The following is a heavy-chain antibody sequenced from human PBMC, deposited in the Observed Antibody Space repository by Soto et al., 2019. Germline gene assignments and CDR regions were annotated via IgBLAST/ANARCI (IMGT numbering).Heavy chain of an antibody. J-gene: IGHJ4*02. CDR1: GGSISSSSYY. D-gene: IGHD1-26*01. CDR3: ATPRGYSGSYPPYIPFDY. Sequence: QLQLQESGPGLVKPSETLSLTCTVSGGSISSSSYYWGWIRQPPGKGLEWIGSIYYSGSTYYNPSLKSRVTISVDTSKNQFSLTMSCGTAADTALYYCATPRGYSGSYPPYIPFDYWGQGTLVTVSS. V-gene: IGHV4-39*01. CDR2: IYYSGST.